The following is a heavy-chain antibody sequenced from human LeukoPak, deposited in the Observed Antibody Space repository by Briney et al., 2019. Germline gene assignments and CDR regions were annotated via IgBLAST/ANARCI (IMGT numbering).Heavy chain of an antibody. Sequence: GESLKISCKGSGYSFSNYWIGWVRQMPGKGLEWMGIIYPGDSDTRYSPSFQGQVTISADKSIGTAFLHWSSLKASDTAMYYCAATWGWAFDIWGQGTMVTVSS. CDR1: GYSFSNYW. V-gene: IGHV5-51*01. D-gene: IGHD3-16*01. J-gene: IGHJ3*02. CDR2: IYPGDSDT. CDR3: AATWGWAFDI.